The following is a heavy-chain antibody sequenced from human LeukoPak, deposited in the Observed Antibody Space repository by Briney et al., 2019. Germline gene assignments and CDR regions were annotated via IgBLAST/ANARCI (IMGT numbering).Heavy chain of an antibody. Sequence: SETLSLTCTVSGGSISSYYWSWIRQPAGKGLEWIGRIYTSGSTNYNPSLKSRVTISVDKSKNQFSLKLSSVTAADTAVYYCARVDYDSSGYYYNIHAFDIWGQGTMATVSS. CDR3: ARVDYDSSGYYYNIHAFDI. J-gene: IGHJ3*02. V-gene: IGHV4-4*07. CDR2: IYTSGST. D-gene: IGHD3-22*01. CDR1: GGSISSYY.